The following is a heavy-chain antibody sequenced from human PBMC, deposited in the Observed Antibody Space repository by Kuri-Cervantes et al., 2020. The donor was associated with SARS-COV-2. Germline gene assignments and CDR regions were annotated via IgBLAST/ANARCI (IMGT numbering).Heavy chain of an antibody. Sequence: PSVKVSCKTSGNMFSTYDINWVRQATGQGPEWMGWMNPTSGYTGYAQKFQGRVTMTRDTSISTAYMELRSLRSEDTAIYYCARALYYYGSGRIDAFDIWGQGTMVTVSS. D-gene: IGHD3-10*01. CDR2: MNPTSGYT. V-gene: IGHV1-8*01. J-gene: IGHJ3*02. CDR3: ARALYYYGSGRIDAFDI. CDR1: GNMFSTYD.